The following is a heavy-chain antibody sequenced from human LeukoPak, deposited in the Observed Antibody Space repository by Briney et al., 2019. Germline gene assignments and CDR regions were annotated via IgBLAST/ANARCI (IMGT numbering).Heavy chain of an antibody. CDR1: GGSISSYY. V-gene: IGHV4-59*12. Sequence: SETLSLTCTVSGGSISSYYWSWIRQPPGKGLEWIGYIYYSGSTNYNPSLKSRVTISVDTSKNQFSLKLSSVTAADTAVYYCARGPFRYYDSSGYHPFDYWGQGTMVTVSS. CDR3: ARGPFRYYDSSGYHPFDY. D-gene: IGHD3-22*01. J-gene: IGHJ3*01. CDR2: IYYSGST.